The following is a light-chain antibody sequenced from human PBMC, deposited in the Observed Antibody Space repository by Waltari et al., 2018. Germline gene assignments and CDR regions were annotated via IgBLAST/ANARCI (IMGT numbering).Light chain of an antibody. Sequence: QSVVTQPPSASGTPGQRVTISCSGSSSNIGNNTVNWYQVLPGTAPRLLIYSNDHRPSGVAARFSGSKSCTSASLAISALQSEDEAEYYCATWDDRLTGVLFGGGTKVTVL. CDR3: ATWDDRLTGVL. J-gene: IGLJ2*01. CDR2: SND. CDR1: SSNIGNNT. V-gene: IGLV1-44*01.